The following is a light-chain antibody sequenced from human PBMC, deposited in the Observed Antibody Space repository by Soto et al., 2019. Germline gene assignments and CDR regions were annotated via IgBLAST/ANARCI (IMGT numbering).Light chain of an antibody. CDR2: GNS. J-gene: IGLJ1*01. V-gene: IGLV1-40*01. CDR1: SSNIGAGYD. CDR3: QSYDSSLSAPYV. Sequence: LTQPPSVSGAPGQRVTISCTGSSSNIGAGYDVHWYQQLPGTAPKLLIYGNSNRPSGVPDRFSGSKSGTSASLAITGLQAEDEADYYCQSYDSSLSAPYVFGTGTKSPS.